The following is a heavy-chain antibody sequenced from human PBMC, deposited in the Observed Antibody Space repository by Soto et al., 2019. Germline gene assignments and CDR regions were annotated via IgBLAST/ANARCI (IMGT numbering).Heavy chain of an antibody. CDR1: GFTFSSYS. J-gene: IGHJ6*03. V-gene: IGHV3-21*01. CDR3: ARAPIYYDILTGKDYYYYYMDV. CDR2: ISSSSSYI. Sequence: ESGGGLVKPGGSLRLSCAASGFTFSSYSMNWVRQAPGKGLEWVSSISSSSSYIYYADSVKGRFTISRDNAKNSLYLQMNSLRAEDTAVYYCARAPIYYDILTGKDYYYYYMDVWGKGTTVTVSS. D-gene: IGHD3-9*01.